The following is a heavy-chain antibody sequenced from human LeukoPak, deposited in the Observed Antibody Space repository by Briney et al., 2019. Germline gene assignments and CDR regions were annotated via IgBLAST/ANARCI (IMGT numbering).Heavy chain of an antibody. Sequence: GGSLRLSCAASGFTFSNYGIHWVRQAPGKGQEWVAFIRHDESDKSYADSVKGRFTISRDNARNSLYLQMNSLRAEDTAVYHCARENYGFYYYGMDVWGQGTTVTVSS. J-gene: IGHJ6*02. V-gene: IGHV3-30*02. CDR2: IRHDESDK. CDR3: ARENYGFYYYGMDV. D-gene: IGHD3-16*01. CDR1: GFTFSNYG.